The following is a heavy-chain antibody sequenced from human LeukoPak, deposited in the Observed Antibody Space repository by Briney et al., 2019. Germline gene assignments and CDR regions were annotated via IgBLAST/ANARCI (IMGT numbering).Heavy chain of an antibody. V-gene: IGHV4-4*02. J-gene: IGHJ4*02. CDR3: ARDYYDSSGPVNDDY. CDR2: MYLSGTT. Sequence: SETLSLTCTVSGDSINSLDLWSWVRQPPGKGLEWIGEMYLSGTTHSNPSVKSRVTISVDTSKNQFSLKLSSVTAADTAVYYCARDYYDSSGPVNDDYWGQGTLVTVSS. CDR1: GDSINSLDL. D-gene: IGHD3-22*01.